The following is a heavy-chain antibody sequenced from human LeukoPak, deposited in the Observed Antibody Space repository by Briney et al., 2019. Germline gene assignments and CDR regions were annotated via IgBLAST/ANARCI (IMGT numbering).Heavy chain of an antibody. V-gene: IGHV4-39*01. Sequence: SETLSLTCTVSGGSISSSSYYWGWIRQPPGKGLEWIGSIYYSGSTYYNPSLKSLVTISVDTSKNQFSLKLSSVTAADTAVYYCARPNWNGGYFDYWGQGTLVTVSS. CDR2: IYYSGST. D-gene: IGHD1-1*01. CDR3: ARPNWNGGYFDY. CDR1: GGSISSSSYY. J-gene: IGHJ4*02.